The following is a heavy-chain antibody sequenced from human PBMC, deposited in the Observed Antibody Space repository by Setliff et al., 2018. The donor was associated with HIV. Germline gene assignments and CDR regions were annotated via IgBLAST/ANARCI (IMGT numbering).Heavy chain of an antibody. V-gene: IGHV4-34*12. D-gene: IGHD6-19*01. Sequence: SETLSLTCAVYGGSFSGYYWSWIRQPPGKGLEWIGEIIRSGSTNYNPSLKSRVTISVDTSKNQFSLKLSSVTAADSAVYYCARRSGWSLDYWGQGTLVTVSS. CDR3: ARRSGWSLDY. CDR1: GGSFSGYY. J-gene: IGHJ4*02. CDR2: IIRSGST.